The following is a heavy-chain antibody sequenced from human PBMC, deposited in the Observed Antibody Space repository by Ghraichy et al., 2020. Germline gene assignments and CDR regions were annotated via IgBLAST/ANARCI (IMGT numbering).Heavy chain of an antibody. V-gene: IGHV3-53*01. CDR3: ARDYYDSSGYPYYYGMDV. J-gene: IGHJ6*02. D-gene: IGHD3-22*01. CDR2: IYSGGST. CDR1: GFTVSSNY. Sequence: GESLRLSCAASGFTVSSNYMSWVRQAPGKGLEWVSVIYSGGSTYYADSVKGRFTISRDNSKNTLYLQMNSLRAEDTAVYYCARDYYDSSGYPYYYGMDVWGQGTTVTVSS.